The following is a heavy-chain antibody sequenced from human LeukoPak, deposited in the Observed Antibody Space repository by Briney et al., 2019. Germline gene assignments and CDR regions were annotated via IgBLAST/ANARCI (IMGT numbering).Heavy chain of an antibody. CDR2: IYHSGST. Sequence: SQTLSLTCTVSGGSISSGGYYWSWIRQPPGKGLEWIGYIYHSGSTYYNPSLKSRVTISVDRSKNQFSLKLSSVTAAGTAVYYCARAPNSSGWDDAFDIWGQGTMVTVSS. J-gene: IGHJ3*02. D-gene: IGHD6-19*01. CDR3: ARAPNSSGWDDAFDI. CDR1: GGSISSGGYY. V-gene: IGHV4-30-2*01.